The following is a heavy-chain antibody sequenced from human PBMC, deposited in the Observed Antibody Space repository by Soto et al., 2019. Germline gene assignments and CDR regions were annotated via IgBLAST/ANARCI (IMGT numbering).Heavy chain of an antibody. D-gene: IGHD6-13*01. CDR3: AHFGGRGPDSSWYFDY. J-gene: IGHJ4*02. CDR2: IFWNDDK. V-gene: IGHV2-5*01. CDR1: GLSLSTHGVG. Sequence: SGPTLVKPTQTLTLTCTFSGLSLSTHGVGVGWIRQSPGKALEWLALIFWNDDKRYSPSVKSRLAITKDPSKNQVVFTMTNVDPVDTGTYYCAHFGGRGPDSSWYFDYWGQGTLVTVSS.